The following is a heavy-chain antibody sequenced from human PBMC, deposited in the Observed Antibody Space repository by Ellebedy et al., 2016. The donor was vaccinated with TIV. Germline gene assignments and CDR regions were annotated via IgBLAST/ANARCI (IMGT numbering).Heavy chain of an antibody. CDR2: ISGGGEST. D-gene: IGHD3-22*01. J-gene: IGHJ4*02. V-gene: IGHV3-23*01. CDR1: GFTFSSFA. Sequence: GGSLRLSCAASGFTFSSFAMHWVRQAPGKGLEWLSVISGGGESTYHAGSVKGRSTITRDNSKNTLYLQMGRLRAEDTAVYYCAKGTSSGFNYDRVGFEYWGQGALVTVSS. CDR3: AKGTSSGFNYDRVGFEY.